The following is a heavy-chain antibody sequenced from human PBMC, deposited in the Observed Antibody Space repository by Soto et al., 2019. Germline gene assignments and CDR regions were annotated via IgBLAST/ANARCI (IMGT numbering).Heavy chain of an antibody. CDR3: ARDVPTVTTGGPDY. J-gene: IGHJ4*02. CDR2: ISAYNGNT. V-gene: IGHV1-18*01. CDR1: GYTFTTYG. D-gene: IGHD4-17*01. Sequence: QVQLVQSGVEVEKPGASVKVSCKASGYTFTTYGISWVRQAPGQGLEWMGWISAYNGNTNYAQKFQGRVTMTTDTSTSPAYMELRSLRSDDPAVYYCARDVPTVTTGGPDYWGQGTLVTVSS.